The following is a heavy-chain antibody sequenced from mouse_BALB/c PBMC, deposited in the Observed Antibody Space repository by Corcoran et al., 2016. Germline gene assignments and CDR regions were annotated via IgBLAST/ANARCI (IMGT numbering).Heavy chain of an antibody. CDR2: INPYNDGT. J-gene: IGHJ3*01. CDR1: GYTFTSYV. Sequence: EVQLQQSGPELVKPGASVKMSCKASGYTFTSYVIHWVKQKPGQGLEWIGYINPYNDGTKYNEKFKGKATLTSDKSSSTAYMELSSLTSEDSAVYYCARRNGSSYGWFAYWGQGTLVTVSA. CDR3: ARRNGSSYGWFAY. D-gene: IGHD1-1*01. V-gene: IGHV1S136*01.